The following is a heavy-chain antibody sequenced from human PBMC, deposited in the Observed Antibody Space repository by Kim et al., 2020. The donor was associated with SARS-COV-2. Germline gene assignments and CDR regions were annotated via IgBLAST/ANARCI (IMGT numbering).Heavy chain of an antibody. D-gene: IGHD3-3*02. V-gene: IGHV3-74*01. CDR2: DGSSS. J-gene: IGHJ4*02. Sequence: DGSSSYYADYVKGRFTTSRDNANNMVYLQMNSRGVDDTAIYYCTSIFEYWGQGALVTVSS. CDR3: TSIFEY.